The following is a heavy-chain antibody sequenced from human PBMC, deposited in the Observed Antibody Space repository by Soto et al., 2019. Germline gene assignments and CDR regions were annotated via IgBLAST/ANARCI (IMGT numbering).Heavy chain of an antibody. V-gene: IGHV3-23*01. CDR2: ISGSGGST. CDR3: AKRGYCSSTSCTNYFDY. CDR1: GFTFDNYG. Sequence: VQLLESGGGLVQPGGSLRLSCAASGFTFDNYGMSWVRQAPGKGLEWVSVISGSGGSTYYADSVKGRFTISRDNSKNTLYLQMNSLRVEDTALYYCAKRGYCSSTSCTNYFDYWGQGSLVTVSS. D-gene: IGHD2-2*01. J-gene: IGHJ4*02.